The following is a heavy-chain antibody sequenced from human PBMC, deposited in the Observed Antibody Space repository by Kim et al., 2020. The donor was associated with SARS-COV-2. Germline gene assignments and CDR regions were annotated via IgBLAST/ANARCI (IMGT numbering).Heavy chain of an antibody. D-gene: IGHD6-19*01. CDR1: GFTFSSYG. V-gene: IGHV3-30*18. J-gene: IGHJ4*02. CDR2: ISYDGSNK. CDR3: AKEANSGWYSDY. Sequence: GGSLRLSCAASGFTFSSYGMHWVCQAPGKGLEWVAVISYDGSNKYYADSVKGRFTITRDNSKNTLYLQMNSLRAEDTAVYYCAKEANSGWYSDYWGQGTLVTVSS.